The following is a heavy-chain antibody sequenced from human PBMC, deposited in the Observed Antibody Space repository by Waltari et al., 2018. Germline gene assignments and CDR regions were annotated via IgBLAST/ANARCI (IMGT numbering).Heavy chain of an antibody. CDR1: GYTFTGYF. V-gene: IGHV1-2*02. CDR2: INPNSGDT. Sequence: QVQLVQSGAEMKKPGASVKVYCKASGYTFTGYFMHWIRQAPGQGLEWMGWINPNSGDTKYAQKFQGRVTMTRDTSISTAYMELSRLTSDDTAVYYCARGPATADFDYWGQGTLVTVSS. CDR3: ARGPATADFDY. J-gene: IGHJ4*02. D-gene: IGHD2-2*01.